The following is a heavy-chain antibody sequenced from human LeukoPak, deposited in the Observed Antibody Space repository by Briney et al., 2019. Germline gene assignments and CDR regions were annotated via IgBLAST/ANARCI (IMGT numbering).Heavy chain of an antibody. D-gene: IGHD1-1*01. CDR2: IFHSGNT. Sequence: SETLSLTCTVSGYSISSGFFWGWVRQPPGKGLEWMGSIFHSGNTFYNPSLRSRVTISVDTSKNQFSLKLSSVTAADTAVYYCARDRGTWNDDGFDYWGQGTLVTVSS. J-gene: IGHJ4*02. CDR3: ARDRGTWNDDGFDY. CDR1: GYSISSGFF. V-gene: IGHV4-38-2*02.